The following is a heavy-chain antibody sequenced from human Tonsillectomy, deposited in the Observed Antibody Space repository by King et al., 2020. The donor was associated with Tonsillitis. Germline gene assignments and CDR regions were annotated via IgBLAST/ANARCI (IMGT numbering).Heavy chain of an antibody. J-gene: IGHJ4*02. CDR3: ARIKDIEMATIAY. CDR1: GFSLSSSGMS. CDR2: IEWNDDR. D-gene: IGHD5-24*01. Sequence: TLKESGPALVKPTQTLTLTCTFSGFSLSSSGMSVSWIRQPPGKALEWLAVIEWNDDRYYNTSLKTRLTISKDTSKNQVVLTMTNMDPVDTATYYCARIKDIEMATIAYWGQGTLVTVSS. V-gene: IGHV2-70*01.